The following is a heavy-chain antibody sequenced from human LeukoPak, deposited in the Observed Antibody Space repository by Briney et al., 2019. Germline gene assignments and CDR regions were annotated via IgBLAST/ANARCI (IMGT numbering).Heavy chain of an antibody. CDR3: AKRYYYGSGSSDY. Sequence: GGSLRLSCAASGFTFSSYAMHWVRQAPGKGLEWVAVISYDGSNKYYADSVKGRFTISRDNSKNTLDLQMNSLRAEDTAVYYCAKRYYYGSGSSDYWGQGTLVTVSS. J-gene: IGHJ4*02. CDR1: GFTFSSYA. V-gene: IGHV3-30-3*02. D-gene: IGHD3-10*01. CDR2: ISYDGSNK.